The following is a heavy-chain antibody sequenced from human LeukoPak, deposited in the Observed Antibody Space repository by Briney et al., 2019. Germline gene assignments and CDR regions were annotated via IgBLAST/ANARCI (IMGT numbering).Heavy chain of an antibody. Sequence: SEALSLTCAVSVGYISSYFWTWIGPSPGKGLAGIGNGLYSGSNNYNPPLKSRVTTSIDTSKNHFSLKLTSVTAADTAVYFCASGTVSGVIAPHSFHYWGRGTLVTVSS. CDR1: VGYISSYF. D-gene: IGHD3-16*02. CDR3: ASGTVSGVIAPHSFHY. J-gene: IGHJ4*01. V-gene: IGHV4-59*01. CDR2: GLYSGSN.